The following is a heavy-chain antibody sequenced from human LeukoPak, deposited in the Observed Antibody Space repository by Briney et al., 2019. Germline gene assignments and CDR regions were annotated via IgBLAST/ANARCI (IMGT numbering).Heavy chain of an antibody. CDR3: AKDMMVAAAGSYYYYYYMDV. J-gene: IGHJ6*03. Sequence: PGGSLRLSCAASAFSLNAYNMNWVRQAPGKGLEWVSSISSSGSSTYYAGSVKGRFTVSRDNSKNTLYLQMDSLRAEDTAVYYCAKDMMVAAAGSYYYYYYMDVWGKGTTVTVSS. CDR1: AFSLNAYN. D-gene: IGHD6-13*01. V-gene: IGHV3-21*01. CDR2: ISSSGSST.